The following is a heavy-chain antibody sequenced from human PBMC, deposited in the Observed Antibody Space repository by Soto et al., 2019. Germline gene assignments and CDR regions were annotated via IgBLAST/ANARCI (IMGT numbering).Heavy chain of an antibody. J-gene: IGHJ6*02. CDR2: ISGSGGST. CDR1: GFTFGSYA. Sequence: EVQLLESGGGLVQPGGSLRLSCAASGFTFGSYAMSWVRQAPGKGLEWVSAISGSGGSTYYADSVKGRFTISRDNSKNTLYLQMNSLRAEDTAVYYCAKAGYCTNGVCYGMDVWGQGTTVTVSS. V-gene: IGHV3-23*01. D-gene: IGHD2-8*01. CDR3: AKAGYCTNGVCYGMDV.